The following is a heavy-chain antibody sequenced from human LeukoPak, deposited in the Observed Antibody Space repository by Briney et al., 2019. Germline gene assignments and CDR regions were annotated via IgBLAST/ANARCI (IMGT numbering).Heavy chain of an antibody. CDR2: IDGGGTIT. V-gene: IGHV3-11*04. CDR3: ARDRRYGSGYHFEP. CDR1: EFTFSDYY. J-gene: IGHJ5*02. D-gene: IGHD3-22*01. Sequence: SGGSLRLSCAASEFTFSDYYMSWIRQAPGKGLEWVSYIDGGGTITYYADSARGRFTISRDNAKNSLYLQMSNLRPEDTAVYYCARDRRYGSGYHFEPRGDGTLVTVSS.